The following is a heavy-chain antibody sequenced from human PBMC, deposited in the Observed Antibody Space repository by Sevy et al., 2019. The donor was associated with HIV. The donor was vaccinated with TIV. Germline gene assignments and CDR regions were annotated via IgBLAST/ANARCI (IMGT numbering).Heavy chain of an antibody. D-gene: IGHD2-21*01. CDR2: ISSSSGTI. J-gene: IGHJ5*01. V-gene: IGHV3-48*01. CDR3: ARAGGDCYSKNECWFVS. Sequence: GGSLRLSCAASGFTFSAYSMNWVRHAPGKGLEWVSYISSSSGTIYYADSVKGQFTIPRDNAKSSLFLQMNGLRAEDTAVYYCARAGGDCYSKNECWFVSWGQGTLVTVSS. CDR1: GFTFSAYS.